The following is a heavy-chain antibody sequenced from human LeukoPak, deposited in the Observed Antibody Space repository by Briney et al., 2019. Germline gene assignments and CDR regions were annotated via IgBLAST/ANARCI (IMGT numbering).Heavy chain of an antibody. CDR3: AGSSGSPYYYYYGTDV. CDR1: GYTFTSYG. CDR2: ISAYNGNT. J-gene: IGHJ6*02. V-gene: IGHV1-18*01. D-gene: IGHD3-22*01. Sequence: ASVKVSCKASGYTFTSYGISWVRQAPGQGLEWMGWISAYNGNTNYAQKLQGRVTMTTDTSTSTAYMELRSLRSDDTAVYYCAGSSGSPYYYYYGTDVWGQGTTVTVSS.